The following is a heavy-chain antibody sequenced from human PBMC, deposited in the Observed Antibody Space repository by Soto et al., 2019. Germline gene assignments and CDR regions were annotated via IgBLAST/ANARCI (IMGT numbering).Heavy chain of an antibody. V-gene: IGHV4-59*01. CDR2: IYYSGTT. D-gene: IGHD4-17*01. CDR1: GGSIGSYY. J-gene: IGHJ4*02. CDR3: ARGFYTATTRIDDN. Sequence: SETLSLTCTVSGGSIGSYYWSWIRQPPGRGLEWIGYIYYSGTTNYNPSLKSRVTISVDTSKNQFSLKLSSVTAADTAIYYCARGFYTATTRIDDNWGQGTLVTVSS.